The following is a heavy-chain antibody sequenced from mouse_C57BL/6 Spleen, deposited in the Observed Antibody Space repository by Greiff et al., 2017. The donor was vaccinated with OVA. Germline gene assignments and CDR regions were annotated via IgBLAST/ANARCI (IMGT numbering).Heavy chain of an antibody. V-gene: IGHV1-62-2*01. CDR3: AGREDATDAMDY. Sequence: QVQLQQSGAELVKPGASVKLSCKASGYTFTEYTIHWVKQRPGQGLEWIGRFYPGSGSIKYNEKFKDKATLTADKSSSTVYMELSRLTSEDSAVYFCAGREDATDAMDYWGQGTSVTVSS. D-gene: IGHD1-1*01. CDR1: GYTFTEYT. CDR2: FYPGSGSI. J-gene: IGHJ4*01.